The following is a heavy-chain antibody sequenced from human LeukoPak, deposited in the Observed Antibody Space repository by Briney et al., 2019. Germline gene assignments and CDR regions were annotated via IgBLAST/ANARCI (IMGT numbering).Heavy chain of an antibody. D-gene: IGHD3-10*01. Sequence: GASVKVSCKASGYTFTGYYMHWVRQAPGQGLEWMGWINPNSGGTNYAQKFQGRVTMTRDTSISTAYMELSRLRSDDTAVYYCARVGITMVRGTSSDYWGQGTLVTVSS. CDR2: INPNSGGT. CDR1: GYTFTGYY. CDR3: ARVGITMVRGTSSDY. J-gene: IGHJ4*02. V-gene: IGHV1-2*02.